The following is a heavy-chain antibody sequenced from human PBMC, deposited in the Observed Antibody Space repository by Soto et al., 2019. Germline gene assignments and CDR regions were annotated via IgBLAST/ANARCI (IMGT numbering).Heavy chain of an antibody. CDR3: TSRMYSSGWYSHNSRGMDV. D-gene: IGHD6-19*01. CDR2: IKSKTEGGTT. Sequence: RGSLRLSCAASGFTFSNAWMNWVRQAPGKGLEWVGRIKSKTEGGTTDYTAPVKGRFTISREDSKNTLYLQMNSLKTADTAVYYCTSRMYSSGWYSHNSRGMDVWGQGTTVTVSS. V-gene: IGHV3-15*07. CDR1: GFTFSNAW. J-gene: IGHJ6*02.